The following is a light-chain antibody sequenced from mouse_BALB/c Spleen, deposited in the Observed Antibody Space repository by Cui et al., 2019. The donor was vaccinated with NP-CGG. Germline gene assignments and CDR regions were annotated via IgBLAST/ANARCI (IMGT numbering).Light chain of an antibody. CDR2: GTN. CDR3: ALWYSNHWV. J-gene: IGLJ1*01. CDR1: TGAVTTSNY. V-gene: IGLV1*01. Sequence: VVIQQSALTTSPGETVTLTCRSSTGAVTTSNYANWVQEKPDHLFTGLIGGTNNRVPGVPARFSGSLIGDKAALTITGAQTEDEAIYFCALWYSNHWVFGGGTKLTVL.